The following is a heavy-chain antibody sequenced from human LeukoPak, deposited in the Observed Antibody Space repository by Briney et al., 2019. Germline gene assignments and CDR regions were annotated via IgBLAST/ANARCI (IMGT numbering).Heavy chain of an antibody. V-gene: IGHV4-34*01. CDR1: GGSFSGYY. Sequence: SETLSLTCAVYGGSFSGYYWSWIRQPPGKGLEWIGEINHSGSTNYNPSLKSRVTISVDTSKNQFSLKLSSVTAADTAVYYCARRSTFGTRKYFQHWGQDTLVTVSS. CDR2: INHSGST. J-gene: IGHJ1*01. D-gene: IGHD3-16*01. CDR3: ARRSTFGTRKYFQH.